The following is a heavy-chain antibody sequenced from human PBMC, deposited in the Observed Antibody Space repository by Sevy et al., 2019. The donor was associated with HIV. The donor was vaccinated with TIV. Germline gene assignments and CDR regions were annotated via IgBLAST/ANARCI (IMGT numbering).Heavy chain of an antibody. J-gene: IGHJ3*02. CDR2: IWYDGSNK. Sequence: GGSLRLSCAASGFTFSSYGMHWVRQAPGKGLEWVAVIWYDGSNKYYADSVKGRFTISRDNSKNTLYLQMNSLRAEDTAVYYCARDNNFWSGCYTGRGGAFDIWGQGTMVTVSS. CDR1: GFTFSSYG. D-gene: IGHD3-3*01. CDR3: ARDNNFWSGCYTGRGGAFDI. V-gene: IGHV3-33*01.